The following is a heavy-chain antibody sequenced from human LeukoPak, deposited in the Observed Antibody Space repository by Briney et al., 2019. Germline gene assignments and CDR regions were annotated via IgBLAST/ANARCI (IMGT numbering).Heavy chain of an antibody. V-gene: IGHV4-61*02. CDR3: ARGLVGPYY. CDR2: IYTSGST. J-gene: IGHJ4*02. D-gene: IGHD1-26*01. Sequence: SETLSLTCTVSGGSISSGSYYWSWIRQPDGKGLGWIRRIYTSGSTNYNPSLKSRVTISVDTSKNQFSLKLSSVTAADTAVYYCARGLVGPYYWGQGTLVTVSS. CDR1: GGSISSGSYY.